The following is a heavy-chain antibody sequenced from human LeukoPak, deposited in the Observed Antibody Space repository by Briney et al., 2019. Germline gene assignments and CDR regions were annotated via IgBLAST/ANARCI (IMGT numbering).Heavy chain of an antibody. D-gene: IGHD6-25*01. Sequence: PGGSLRLSCATSGFPFVAYALHWVRQAPGKGLEWVAVISSDTTNKYYMDSVKGRFTISRDNSKNTLYLQMDSLRLEDTAVYYCASLAAASPGYWGQGTLVTVSS. CDR1: GFPFVAYA. J-gene: IGHJ4*02. CDR3: ASLAAASPGY. V-gene: IGHV3-30*10. CDR2: ISSDTTNK.